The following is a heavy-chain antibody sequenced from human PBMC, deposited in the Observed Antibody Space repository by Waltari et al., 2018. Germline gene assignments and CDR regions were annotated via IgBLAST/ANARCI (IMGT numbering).Heavy chain of an antibody. V-gene: IGHV3-48*01. J-gene: IGHJ4*02. CDR3: AREPTVTGENYFDS. CDR1: GFTFKTYA. Sequence: EVQLVESGGGLAQPGGSLRLSCEASGFTFKTYAMNWVRQAPGKGREWVAYIATGSNRLYYANSVKGRFTISRDNAKDSLFLQMNSLRAEDTALYFCAREPTVTGENYFDSWGQGALVSVSS. CDR2: IATGSNRL. D-gene: IGHD4-17*01.